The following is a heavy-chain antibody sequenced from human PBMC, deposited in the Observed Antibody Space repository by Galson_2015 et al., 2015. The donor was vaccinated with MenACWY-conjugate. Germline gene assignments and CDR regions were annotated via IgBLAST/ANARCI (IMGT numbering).Heavy chain of an antibody. CDR3: ARGNYYVSGTYYKSANCDY. D-gene: IGHD3-10*01. CDR2: IYHSGST. Sequence: SETLSLTSGVSVGSISITYWTAWVRQPPGKGLEWIGEIYHSGSTNYNPSLKSRLTVSVDKSKNQFSLKLSSVTAADTAVYYCARGNYYVSGTYYKSANCDYWGQGSLVTVSS. CDR1: VGSISITYW. V-gene: IGHV4-4*02. J-gene: IGHJ4*02.